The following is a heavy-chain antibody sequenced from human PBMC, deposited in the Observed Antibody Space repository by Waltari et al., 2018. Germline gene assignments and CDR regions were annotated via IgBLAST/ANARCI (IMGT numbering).Heavy chain of an antibody. CDR3: VKDRPDWPIDY. V-gene: IGHV3-33*06. CDR2: ISSNGAGT. CDR1: GFTFSNYG. J-gene: IGHJ4*02. D-gene: IGHD3-9*01. Sequence: QVQLVESGGGVVQPGRSLRLSCAASGFTFSNYGMHWVRQAPGKGLDWVESISSNGAGTYYANSVKGRFTISRDNSKNTLYLQINSLRAEDTAIYYCVKDRPDWPIDYWGQGTLVTVSS.